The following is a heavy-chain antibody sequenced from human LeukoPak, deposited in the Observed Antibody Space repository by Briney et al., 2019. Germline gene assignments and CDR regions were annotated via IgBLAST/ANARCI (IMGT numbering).Heavy chain of an antibody. V-gene: IGHV4-34*01. J-gene: IGHJ3*02. CDR2: INHSGST. Sequence: GSLRLSCEASGFPFRDHAMHWIRQPPGKGLEWIGEINHSGSTNYNPSLKSRVTISVDTSKNQFSLKLSSVTAADTAVYYCARVPCSSTSCYKPRAFDIWGQGTMVTVSS. D-gene: IGHD2-2*01. CDR3: ARVPCSSTSCYKPRAFDI. CDR1: GFPFRDHA.